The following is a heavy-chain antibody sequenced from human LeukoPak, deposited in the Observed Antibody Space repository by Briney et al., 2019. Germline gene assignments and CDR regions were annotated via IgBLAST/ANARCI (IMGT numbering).Heavy chain of an antibody. CDR3: ARQIPYYDFWSGYPYYFDY. D-gene: IGHD3-3*01. CDR2: IYHSGST. Sequence: SETLSLTCAVSGYSISGGYYWGWIRQPPGKGLEWIGSIYHSGSTYYNPSLKSRVTISVDTSKNQFSLKLSSVTAADTAVYYCARQIPYYDFWSGYPYYFDYWGQGTLVTVSS. CDR1: GYSISGGYY. J-gene: IGHJ4*02. V-gene: IGHV4-38-2*01.